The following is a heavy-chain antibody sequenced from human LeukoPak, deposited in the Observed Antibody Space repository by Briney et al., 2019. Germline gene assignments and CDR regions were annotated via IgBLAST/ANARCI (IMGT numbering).Heavy chain of an antibody. J-gene: IGHJ4*02. D-gene: IGHD2-8*01. Sequence: SETLSLTCAVYGGSFSGYYWSWIRQPPGKGLEWIGEINHSGSTNYNPSLKSRVTISVDTSKNQFSPKLSSVTAADTAVYYCAMGRIVLMVYAAYFDYWGQGTLVTVSS. V-gene: IGHV4-34*01. CDR2: INHSGST. CDR1: GGSFSGYY. CDR3: AMGRIVLMVYAAYFDY.